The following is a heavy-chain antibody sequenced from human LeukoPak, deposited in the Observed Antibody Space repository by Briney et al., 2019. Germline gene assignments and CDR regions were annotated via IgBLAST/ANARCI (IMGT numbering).Heavy chain of an antibody. J-gene: IGHJ4*02. Sequence: PGGSLRLSCAASGFTFNIFGMHWVRQVPGNGLVWVAVLWADGNTAHYADSVKGRFTISRDSSENTLYLQMNSLRSEDTAVYYCVKESAADATFHFDYWGQGTLVTVSS. CDR1: GFTFNIFG. CDR2: LWADGNTA. CDR3: VKESAADATFHFDY. V-gene: IGHV3-33*06. D-gene: IGHD6-13*01.